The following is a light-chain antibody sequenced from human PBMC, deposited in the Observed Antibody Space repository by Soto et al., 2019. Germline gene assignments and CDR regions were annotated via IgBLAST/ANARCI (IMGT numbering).Light chain of an antibody. CDR3: QQYGSSSPTT. CDR2: GAS. CDR1: QSVSSNY. Sequence: EIVLTQSPDTLSSSPGEGATLSCRASQSVSSNYLAWYQQKPGQAPRLLIYGASTRATGIPDRFSGGGSGTDFTLTISRLEPEDFGVYYCQQYGSSSPTTFGQGTRLEIE. V-gene: IGKV3-20*01. J-gene: IGKJ5*01.